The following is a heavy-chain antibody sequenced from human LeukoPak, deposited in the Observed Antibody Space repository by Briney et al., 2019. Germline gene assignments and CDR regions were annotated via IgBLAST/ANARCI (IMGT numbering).Heavy chain of an antibody. CDR1: XGSIXNYY. CDR3: XRANLXCRXGSCYPNWFDP. CDR2: IYSTGST. J-gene: IGHJ5*02. D-gene: IGHD2-15*01. V-gene: IGHV4-59*01. Sequence: PSETLSLTCTVSXGSIXNYYXSXIRXXPXXXXEXXGXIYSTGSTXXNPSLKSRANISLDTSKNQFSLKLSSVTAADTAVYFCXRANLXCRXGSCYPNWFDPWGQGTLVTVSS.